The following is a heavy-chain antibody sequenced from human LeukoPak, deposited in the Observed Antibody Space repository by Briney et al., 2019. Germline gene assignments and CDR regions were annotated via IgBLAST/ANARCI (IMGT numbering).Heavy chain of an antibody. V-gene: IGHV3-23*01. CDR1: GFTFSSYA. D-gene: IGHD1-26*01. CDR2: ISGSGGST. Sequence: VGSLRLSCAPSGFTFSSYAMSWVRQAPVNGLDWVSAISGSGGSTYYGDSVKGRFTVSRDNSKNTLYLQMNSLRAEDTAVYYCAKDRLVGSYYGFDYWGQGTLVTVSS. J-gene: IGHJ4*02. CDR3: AKDRLVGSYYGFDY.